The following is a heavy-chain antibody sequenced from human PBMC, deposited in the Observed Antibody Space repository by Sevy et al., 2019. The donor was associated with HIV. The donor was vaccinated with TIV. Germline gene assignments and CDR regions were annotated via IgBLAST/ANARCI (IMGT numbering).Heavy chain of an antibody. D-gene: IGHD1-26*01. V-gene: IGHV4-59*08. CDR1: GGSITSLY. Sequence: SETLSLTCTVSGGSITSLYWNWIRQPPGKGLEWIANIYYNGHINYKRSLKRRVTLSLDTSKNQFSLRLSSVTAADTAMYYCAGENAWGRGYSWGQGTLVTVSS. J-gene: IGHJ4*02. CDR3: AGENAWGRGYS. CDR2: IYYNGHI.